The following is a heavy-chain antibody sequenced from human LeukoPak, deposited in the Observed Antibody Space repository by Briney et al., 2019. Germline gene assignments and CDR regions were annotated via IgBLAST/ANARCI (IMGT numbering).Heavy chain of an antibody. CDR1: GFTFRSYW. Sequence: GGSLRLSCAASGFTFRSYWMHWVRQAPGEGLVWVSRINEHGSITDYADSVKDRFTIYRDNAKNTLFLQMNSLRADDTAVYYCARASSAAGEYYYHGMAVWGQGTTVTVSS. V-gene: IGHV3-74*01. CDR3: ARASSAAGEYYYHGMAV. D-gene: IGHD6-25*01. CDR2: INEHGSIT. J-gene: IGHJ6*02.